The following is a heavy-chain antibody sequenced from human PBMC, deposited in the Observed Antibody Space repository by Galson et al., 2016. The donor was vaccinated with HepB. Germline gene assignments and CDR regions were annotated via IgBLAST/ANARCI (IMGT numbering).Heavy chain of an antibody. CDR3: AGVGSLAGSGTYDY. Sequence: SLRPSCAVSGFTFSDFYMSWLRQAPGKGLEWLSYIRGSGSDTIYADSLKGRFTISRDNAENSLFLQIHSLGVEDTAVYYCAGVGSLAGSGTYDYWGQGTLVTVSS. D-gene: IGHD3-10*01. CDR1: GFTFSDFY. J-gene: IGHJ4*02. CDR2: IRGSGSDT. V-gene: IGHV3-11*06.